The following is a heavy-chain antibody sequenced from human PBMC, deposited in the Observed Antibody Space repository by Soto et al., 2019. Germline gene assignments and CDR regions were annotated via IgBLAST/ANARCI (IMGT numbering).Heavy chain of an antibody. CDR1: GYTFSGDY. J-gene: IGHJ6*02. CDR3: AREVGGSRGQRDYYYGMDV. CDR2: INPNSGGT. D-gene: IGHD3-16*01. Sequence: GASVKVSWKTAGYTFSGDYMHWGRQAPGQGLEWMGWINPNSGGTNYAQKFQGRVTMTRDTSISTAYMELSRLRSDDTAVYYCAREVGGSRGQRDYYYGMDVWGQGTTVTVSS. V-gene: IGHV1-2*02.